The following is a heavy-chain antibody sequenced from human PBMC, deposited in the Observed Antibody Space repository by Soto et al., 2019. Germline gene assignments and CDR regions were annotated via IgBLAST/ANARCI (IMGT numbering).Heavy chain of an antibody. CDR1: GFTFSRYW. D-gene: IGHD5-12*01. Sequence: EVQLVESGGGLVQPGGSLRLSGASSGFTFSRYWMHWVRQAPGKGLVWVSRINSDGSSIRYADSVKGRFTISRDNAKNTLYLQMNSLRAEDTAVYYCAREEYSAYDSFDYWGQGTLVTVSS. V-gene: IGHV3-74*01. CDR2: INSDGSSI. J-gene: IGHJ4*02. CDR3: AREEYSAYDSFDY.